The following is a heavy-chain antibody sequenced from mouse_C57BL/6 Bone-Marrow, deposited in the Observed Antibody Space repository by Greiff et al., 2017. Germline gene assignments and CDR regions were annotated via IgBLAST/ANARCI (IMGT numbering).Heavy chain of an antibody. CDR3: ARWGYGSSYGWYFDV. V-gene: IGHV1-78*01. Sequence: VKLQQSDAELVKPGASVKISCKVSGYTFTDHTIHWMKQRPEQGLEWIGYIYPRDGSTKYNEKFKGKATLTADKSSSTAYMQLNSLTSEDSAVYFCARWGYGSSYGWYFDVWGTGTTVTVSS. J-gene: IGHJ1*03. D-gene: IGHD1-1*01. CDR1: GYTFTDHT. CDR2: IYPRDGST.